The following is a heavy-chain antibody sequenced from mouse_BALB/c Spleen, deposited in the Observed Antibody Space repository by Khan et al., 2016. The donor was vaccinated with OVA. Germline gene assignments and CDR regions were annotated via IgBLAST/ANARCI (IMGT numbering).Heavy chain of an antibody. CDR2: ISSDGDYI. CDR1: GFTFSPYS. D-gene: IGHD4-1*01. Sequence: EVELVESGGDLVKSGGSLKLSCAASGFTFSPYSMSWVRQTPDKRLEWVATISSDGDYIYYPDSVKGRFNISRDNAKNTLYLQMISLKSEDTAIYYCATHLTGSFAYWGQGTLVTVSA. CDR3: ATHLTGSFAY. V-gene: IGHV5-6*01. J-gene: IGHJ3*01.